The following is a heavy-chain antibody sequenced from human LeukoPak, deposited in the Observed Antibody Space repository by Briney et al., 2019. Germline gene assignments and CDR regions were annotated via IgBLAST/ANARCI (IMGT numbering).Heavy chain of an antibody. CDR3: ARDPLYSGSYAARNAFDI. D-gene: IGHD1-26*01. Sequence: PSETLSLTCAVYGGSFSGYYWSWIRQPPGKGLEWIGEINHSGGTNYNPSLKSRVTISVDTSKNQFSLRLSSVTAADTAVYYCARDPLYSGSYAARNAFDIWGQGTMVTVSS. V-gene: IGHV4-34*01. CDR2: INHSGGT. J-gene: IGHJ3*02. CDR1: GGSFSGYY.